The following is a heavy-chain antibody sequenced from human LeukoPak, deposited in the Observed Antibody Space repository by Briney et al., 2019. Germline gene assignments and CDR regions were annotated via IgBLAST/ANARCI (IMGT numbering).Heavy chain of an antibody. CDR1: GFTFRNYS. CDR2: ISRSSSYI. Sequence: GSLRLSCAASGFTFRNYSMNWVRQAAGKGLEWVSSISRSSSYIYYADSVKGRFTISRDNAKNSLYLQMNSLRAEDTAVYYCVVGYGSGSYNYWGQGTLVTVSS. D-gene: IGHD3-10*01. CDR3: VVGYGSGSYNY. J-gene: IGHJ4*02. V-gene: IGHV3-21*01.